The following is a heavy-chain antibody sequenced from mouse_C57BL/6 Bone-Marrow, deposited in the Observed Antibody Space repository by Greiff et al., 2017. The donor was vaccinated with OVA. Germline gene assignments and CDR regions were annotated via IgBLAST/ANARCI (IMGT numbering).Heavy chain of an antibody. CDR3: AREGGDYGTRAMDY. J-gene: IGHJ4*01. V-gene: IGHV5-16*01. CDR2: INYDGSST. Sequence: DVKLVESEGGLVQPGSSMKLSCTASGFTFSDYYMAWVRQVPEKGLEWVANINYDGSSTYYLDSLKSRFIISRDNAKNILYLQMSSLKSEDTATYYCAREGGDYGTRAMDYWGQGTSVTVSS. CDR1: GFTFSDYY. D-gene: IGHD1-1*01.